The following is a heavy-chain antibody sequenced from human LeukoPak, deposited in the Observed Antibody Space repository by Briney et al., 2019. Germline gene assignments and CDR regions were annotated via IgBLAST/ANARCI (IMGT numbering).Heavy chain of an antibody. J-gene: IGHJ5*02. CDR3: SRVEVAAAAGTS. CDR2: IGSSSIHI. V-gene: IGHV3-21*04. CDR1: GFTFSSYY. Sequence: GGSLRLSCEASGFTFSSYYMNWVRQAPGRGLEWVSSIGSSSIHIYYADSVKGRFTISRDNAKNSLYLQMNSLRAEDTAVYYCSRVEVAAAAGTSWGQGTLVTVSS. D-gene: IGHD6-13*01.